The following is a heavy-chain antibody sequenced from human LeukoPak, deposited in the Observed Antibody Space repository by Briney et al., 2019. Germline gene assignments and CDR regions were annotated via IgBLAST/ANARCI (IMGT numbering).Heavy chain of an antibody. CDR2: IYHSGST. Sequence: SQTLSLTCAVSGGSTSSGGYSWSWIRQPPGKGLEWIGYIYHSGSTYYNPSLKSRVTISVDRSKNQFSLKLSSVTAADTAVYYCAREGQGAFDYWGQGTLVTVSS. D-gene: IGHD1-26*01. J-gene: IGHJ4*02. V-gene: IGHV4-30-2*01. CDR1: GGSTSSGGYS. CDR3: AREGQGAFDY.